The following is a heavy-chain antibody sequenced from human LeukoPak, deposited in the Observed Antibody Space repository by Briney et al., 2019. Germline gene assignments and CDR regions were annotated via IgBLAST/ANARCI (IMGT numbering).Heavy chain of an antibody. CDR2: ISAYSGHT. CDR3: ARRISSSSGPYGLDV. CDR1: GYTFTIYG. J-gene: IGHJ6*02. D-gene: IGHD6-6*01. Sequence: GASVKVSCKASGYTFTIYGITWVRQAPGQGLEWMGWISAYSGHTNYAQKLQGRITMTTDTSTTTAYMELMGLRSDDTAVYYCARRISSSSGPYGLDVWGQGTTVTVSS. V-gene: IGHV1-18*01.